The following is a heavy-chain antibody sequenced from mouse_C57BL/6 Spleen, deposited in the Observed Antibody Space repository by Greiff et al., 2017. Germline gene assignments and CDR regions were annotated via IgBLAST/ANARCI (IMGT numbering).Heavy chain of an antibody. Sequence: EVKLMESGGDLVKPGGSLKLSCAASGFTFSSYGMSWVRQTPDKRLEWVATISSGGSYTYYPDSVKGRFTISRDNAKNTLYLQMSSLKSEDTAMYYCARRGYDYDSDYWGQGTTLTVSS. V-gene: IGHV5-6*02. CDR1: GFTFSSYG. J-gene: IGHJ2*01. D-gene: IGHD2-4*01. CDR2: ISSGGSYT. CDR3: ARRGYDYDSDY.